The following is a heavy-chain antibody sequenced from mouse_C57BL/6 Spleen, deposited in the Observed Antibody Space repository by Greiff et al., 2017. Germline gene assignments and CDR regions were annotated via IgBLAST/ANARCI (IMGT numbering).Heavy chain of an antibody. CDR3: AYGMYS. V-gene: IGHV1-55*01. Sequence: VQLQQPGAELVKPGASVKISCKASGYTFTSYWITWVKQRPGHGLEWIGEIYPGSGSTNYNEKFKGKATLTADTSSNTAYMQLSSLTTEDSAVYYCAYGMYSEGGGTAATV. J-gene: IGHJ4*01. CDR2: IYPGSGST. CDR1: GYTFTSYW.